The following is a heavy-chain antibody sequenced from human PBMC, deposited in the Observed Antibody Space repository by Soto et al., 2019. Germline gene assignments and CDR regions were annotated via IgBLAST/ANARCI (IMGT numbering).Heavy chain of an antibody. CDR1: GYTFTSYG. CDR2: ISAYNGNT. V-gene: IGHV1-18*01. D-gene: IGHD6-6*01. Sequence: ASVKVSCKASGYTFTSYGISWVRQAPGQGLEWMGWISAYNGNTNYAQKLQGRVTMTTDTSTSTAYMELRSLRSDDTAVYYCARDPSTVIAARPYYYYDYMDVWGKGTTVTVSS. J-gene: IGHJ6*03. CDR3: ARDPSTVIAARPYYYYDYMDV.